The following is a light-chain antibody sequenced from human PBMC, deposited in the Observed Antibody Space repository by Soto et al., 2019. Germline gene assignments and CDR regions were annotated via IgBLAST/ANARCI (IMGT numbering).Light chain of an antibody. CDR2: DAS. CDR3: QQRSNWHPFT. V-gene: IGKV3D-11*02. Sequence: EIVLTQSPATLSLSPGERATLSCRASQSVSSYLAWYQQRPGQAPRLLIYDASNRATGIPARFSGSGPGTDFPLTISSLEPEDFAVYYCQQRSNWHPFTFGQGTRLEIK. J-gene: IGKJ5*01. CDR1: QSVSSY.